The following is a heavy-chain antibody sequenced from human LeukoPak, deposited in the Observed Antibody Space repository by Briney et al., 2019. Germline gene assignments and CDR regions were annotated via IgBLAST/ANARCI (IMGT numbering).Heavy chain of an antibody. Sequence: PGGSLRLSCVASGFTVSHNFMDWVRQAPGKGLEWVSTIRIGGTRDYADSVKGRFIISRDNSKNTLYLQMNNLRVEDTAVYYCAREPSHDSDYDSWGHGTLVTVSS. CDR1: GFTVSHNF. D-gene: IGHD3-10*01. CDR3: AREPSHDSDYDS. V-gene: IGHV3-53*01. CDR2: IRIGGTR. J-gene: IGHJ5*01.